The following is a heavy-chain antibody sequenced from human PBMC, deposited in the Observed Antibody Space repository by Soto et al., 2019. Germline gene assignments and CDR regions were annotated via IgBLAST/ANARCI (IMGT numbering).Heavy chain of an antibody. Sequence: SRKVSCKPSGTTFDSFTFSWVRQAPGQGLEWMGGFVPMFGSASIAQRFQGRVRITADASTGTGYMELSDLRSEDSAIYYCAREDDTTGHYSWFDPWGPGTLVTVSS. CDR1: GTTFDSFT. CDR3: AREDDTTGHYSWFDP. V-gene: IGHV1-69*13. J-gene: IGHJ5*02. D-gene: IGHD3-9*01. CDR2: FVPMFGSA.